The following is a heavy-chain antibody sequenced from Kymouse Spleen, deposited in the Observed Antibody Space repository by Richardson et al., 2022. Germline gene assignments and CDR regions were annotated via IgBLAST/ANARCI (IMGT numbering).Heavy chain of an antibody. D-gene: IGHD6-19*01. CDR2: IWYDGSNK. J-gene: IGHJ4*02. CDR3: ARDDIAVAYFDY. V-gene: IGHV3-33*01. Sequence: QVQLVESGGGVVQPGRSLRLSCAASGFTFSSYGMHWVRQAPGKGLEWVAVIWYDGSNKYYADSVKGRFTISRDNSKNTLYLQMNSLRAEDTAVYYCARDDIAVAYFDYWGQGTLVTVSS. CDR1: GFTFSSYG.